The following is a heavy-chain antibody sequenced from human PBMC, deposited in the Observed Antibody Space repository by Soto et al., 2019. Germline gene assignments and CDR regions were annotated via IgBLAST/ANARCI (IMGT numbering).Heavy chain of an antibody. CDR1: GYTFTGYY. V-gene: IGHV1-2*02. CDR2: INPNSGGT. Sequence: ASVKVSCKASGYTFTGYYMHWVRQAPGQGLEWMGWINPNSGGTNYAQKFQGRVTMTRDTSISTAYMELSRLRSDDTAVYYCARLLDYGDCPTDYWGQGTLVTVS. D-gene: IGHD4-17*01. CDR3: ARLLDYGDCPTDY. J-gene: IGHJ4*02.